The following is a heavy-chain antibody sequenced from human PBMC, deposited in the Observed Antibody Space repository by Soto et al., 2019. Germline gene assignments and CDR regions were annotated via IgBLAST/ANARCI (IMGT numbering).Heavy chain of an antibody. D-gene: IGHD2-2*02. CDR1: GFYITNYW. CDR2: IKEDGSLK. V-gene: IGHV3-7*01. Sequence: DVQLVESGGGLVQPGGSLRLSCAASGFYITNYWMTWVRQAPGKGPEWVANIKEDGSLKFYVDSVRGRFTISRDNAKNSVYLGMSRLRAEDPAVYYCVRDSYTAHWHTAGEDYWGQGTLVTVSS. CDR3: VRDSYTAHWHTAGEDY. J-gene: IGHJ4*02.